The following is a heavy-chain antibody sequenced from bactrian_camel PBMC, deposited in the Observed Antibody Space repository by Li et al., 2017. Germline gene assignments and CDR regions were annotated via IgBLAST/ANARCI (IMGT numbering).Heavy chain of an antibody. V-gene: IGHV3S25*01. Sequence: QVQLVESGGGLVQPGGSLRLSCAASGFTFSNYLMHWVRQAPGKGLEWVSLIKSGGAPTIYLDSVKGRFTISRDNAKNTVYLQMNSLKPEDTAVYYCTTQGFEYWGQGTQVTVS. J-gene: IGHJ4*01. CDR2: IKSGGAPT. CDR3: TTQGFEY. CDR1: GFTFSNYL. D-gene: IGHD1*01.